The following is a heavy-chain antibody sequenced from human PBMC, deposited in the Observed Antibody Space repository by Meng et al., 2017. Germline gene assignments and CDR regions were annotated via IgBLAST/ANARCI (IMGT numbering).Heavy chain of an antibody. Sequence: GLLGQWGAEGRRAGALVKVSCKACGYPFTIYCRHWGRQASGQGVEWMGRINPSGGGRSYEKKFQGRVTMTRDTYTSTVYLELSSLRSEDTAVYYCASSSGWGDPVYDYWGQGTLVTVSS. CDR1: GYPFTIYC. CDR2: INPSGGGR. CDR3: ASSSGWGDPVYDY. J-gene: IGHJ4*02. V-gene: IGHV1-46*01. D-gene: IGHD2-21*01.